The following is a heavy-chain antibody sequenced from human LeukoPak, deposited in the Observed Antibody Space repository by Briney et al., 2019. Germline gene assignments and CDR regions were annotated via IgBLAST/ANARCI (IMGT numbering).Heavy chain of an antibody. CDR2: IRYDGSNK. CDR1: GFTFSSYS. D-gene: IGHD2-2*01. Sequence: GGSLRLSCAASGFTFSSYSMNWVRQAPGKGLEWVAFIRYDGSNKYYADSVKGRFTISRDNSKNTLYLQMNSLRAEDTAVYYCAKDRYQLPNMDYWGQGTLVTVSS. V-gene: IGHV3-30*02. CDR3: AKDRYQLPNMDY. J-gene: IGHJ4*02.